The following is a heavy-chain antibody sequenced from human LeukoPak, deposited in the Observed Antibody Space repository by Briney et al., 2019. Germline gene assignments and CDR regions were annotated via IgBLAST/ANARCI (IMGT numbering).Heavy chain of an antibody. CDR3: ARDIGGTAMVKDY. Sequence: PGGSLRLSCAASGFTFSSYSMNWVRQAPGKGLEWVSSISSSSSYIYYADSVKGRFTISRDNAKNSLYLQMNSLGAEDTAVYYCARDIGGTAMVKDYWGQGTLVTVSS. CDR2: ISSSSSYI. V-gene: IGHV3-21*01. CDR1: GFTFSSYS. D-gene: IGHD5-18*01. J-gene: IGHJ4*02.